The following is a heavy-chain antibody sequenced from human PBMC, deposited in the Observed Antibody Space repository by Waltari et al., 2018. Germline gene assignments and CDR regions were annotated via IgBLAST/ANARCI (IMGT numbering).Heavy chain of an antibody. CDR3: ARGIHGGAWIVDY. Sequence: QVQLVQSGAEVKKPGASVKISCKASGYSFSSYAIHWLRQAPGHRLEWLGWSNADNGNTEYSREFQGRVTMTRDTSASTAYVELSSLRSDDMAVYYCARGIHGGAWIVDYWGQGTLVTLSS. D-gene: IGHD1-1*01. CDR2: SNADNGNT. V-gene: IGHV1-3*02. J-gene: IGHJ4*02. CDR1: GYSFSSYA.